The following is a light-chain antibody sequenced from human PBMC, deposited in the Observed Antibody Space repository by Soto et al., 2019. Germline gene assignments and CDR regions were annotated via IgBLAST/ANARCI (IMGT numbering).Light chain of an antibody. CDR3: QQYNNWPPWT. V-gene: IGKV3-15*01. CDR1: QRVSSN. CDR2: GAS. Sequence: ETVMTQSPATLSVSPGERATLSCRASQRVSSNLAWYQQKPGQAPRLLIYGASTRATGIPARFSGSGSGTEFTLTISSLQSEDFAVYYCQQYNNWPPWTFGQGTKVDIK. J-gene: IGKJ1*01.